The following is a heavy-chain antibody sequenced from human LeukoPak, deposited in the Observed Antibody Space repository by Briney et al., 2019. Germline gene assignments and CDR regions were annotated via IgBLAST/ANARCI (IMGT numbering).Heavy chain of an antibody. CDR3: ARDLRYFDGTRPTPTWFDL. V-gene: IGHV4-38-2*02. D-gene: IGHD3-9*01. J-gene: IGHJ5*02. Sequence: PSETLSLTCAVSGYSISSAYFWGWIRQPPGKGLEWIGSIYHSGSTYYNPSLKSRVTVSVDTSKNHFSLKVSPVTAADTAVYYCARDLRYFDGTRPTPTWFDLWGQGTLVTVSS. CDR2: IYHSGST. CDR1: GYSISSAYF.